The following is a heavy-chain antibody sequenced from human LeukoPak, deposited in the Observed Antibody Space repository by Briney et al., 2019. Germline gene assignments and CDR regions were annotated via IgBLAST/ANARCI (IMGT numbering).Heavy chain of an antibody. CDR2: ISSTSNYI. J-gene: IGHJ3*02. CDR3: AREITGTTDDAFDI. Sequence: GGSLRLSCAASGFNFSSNSMHWVRQAPGKGLEWVSSISSTSNYIYYADSVKGRFTISRDNTKNSLYLQMNSLRAEDTAVYYCAREITGTTDDAFDIWGQGTMVTVSS. D-gene: IGHD1-20*01. CDR1: GFNFSSNS. V-gene: IGHV3-21*01.